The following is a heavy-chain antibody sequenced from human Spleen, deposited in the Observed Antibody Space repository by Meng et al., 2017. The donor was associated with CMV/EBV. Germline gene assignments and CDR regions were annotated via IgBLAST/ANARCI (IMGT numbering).Heavy chain of an antibody. V-gene: IGHV3-30-3*01. CDR3: ARVFFWSGYNYYYGMDV. CDR1: GFTFSSYA. J-gene: IGHJ6*02. CDR2: ISYDGSNK. D-gene: IGHD3-3*01. Sequence: GGSLRLSCAASGFTFSSYAMHWVRQAPGKGLEWVAVISYDGSNKYYADSVKGRFTISRDNSKNTLYLQMNSLRAEDTAVYYCARVFFWSGYNYYYGMDVWGQGTTVTVSS.